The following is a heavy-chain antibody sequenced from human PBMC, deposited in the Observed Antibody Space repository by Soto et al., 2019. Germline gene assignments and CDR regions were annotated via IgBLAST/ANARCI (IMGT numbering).Heavy chain of an antibody. CDR2: INGGGDST. CDR1: GFTFSSYA. J-gene: IGHJ4*02. D-gene: IGHD1-1*01. CDR3: ARGWTFDL. V-gene: IGHV3-23*01. Sequence: PGGSLRLSFASSGFTFSSYAMSWVRQAPGKGLEWVSGINGGGDSTYFADSVRGRFTISRDKSKNTLFLQMNSLRAEDTAVYYCARGWTFDLWGQGTLVTVSS.